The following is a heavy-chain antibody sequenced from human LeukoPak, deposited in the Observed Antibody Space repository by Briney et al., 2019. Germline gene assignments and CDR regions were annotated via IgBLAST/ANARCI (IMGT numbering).Heavy chain of an antibody. D-gene: IGHD2-2*01. Sequence: SETLSLTCTLSGGSVTTSSCYWAWIRQPPGKGLECIGTIYYSGITYYHSSLKSRVTISVDTSKNQFSLKLNSVTAADTAVYFCAKSGPAAGRPDAFDIWGQGTMVTVSS. CDR1: GGSVTTSSCY. V-gene: IGHV4-39*07. CDR3: AKSGPAAGRPDAFDI. J-gene: IGHJ3*02. CDR2: IYYSGIT.